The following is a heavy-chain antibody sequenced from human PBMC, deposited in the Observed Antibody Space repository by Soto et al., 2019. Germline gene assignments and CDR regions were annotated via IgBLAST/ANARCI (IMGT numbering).Heavy chain of an antibody. CDR3: ERGDFWSGYSSY. Sequence: PSETLSLTCTVSGGSISSYYWSWIRQPPGKGLEWIGYIYYSGSTNYNPSLKSRVTISVDTSKNQFSLKLSSVTAADTAVYYCERGDFWSGYSSYWGQGTLVTVSS. J-gene: IGHJ4*02. V-gene: IGHV4-59*01. CDR2: IYYSGST. CDR1: GGSISSYY. D-gene: IGHD3-3*01.